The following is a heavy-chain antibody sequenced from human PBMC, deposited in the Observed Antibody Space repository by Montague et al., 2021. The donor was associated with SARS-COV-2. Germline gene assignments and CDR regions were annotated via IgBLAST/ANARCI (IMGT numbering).Heavy chain of an antibody. D-gene: IGHD2-15*01. CDR1: GYSISSGYY. CDR2: ISYIGKT. CDR3: VRADRRDPDTPHLYYYKGMDL. Sequence: SETLSLTCSVSGYSISSGYYWGWIRQPPGKGLEWVGCISYIGKTYYSPSLRSRLTISLDSSKNQFSLQARSVTVADTAVYYCVRADRRDPDTPHLYYYKGMDLWGQGTTVTVSS. J-gene: IGHJ6*02. V-gene: IGHV4-38-2*01.